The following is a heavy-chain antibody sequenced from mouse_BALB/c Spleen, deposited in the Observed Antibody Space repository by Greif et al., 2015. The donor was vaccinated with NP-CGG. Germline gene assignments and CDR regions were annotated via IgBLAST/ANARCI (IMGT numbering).Heavy chain of an antibody. Sequence: VQLQQSGAEVVKPGASVKLSCTASGFNIKDTYMTWVKQRPEQGLEWIGRIVPANDNTKYDTKFQGKATITADTSSNTAYLQLSSLTSEDTAVYYCATYYYGSSGFAYWGQGTLVTVSA. V-gene: IGHV14-3*02. CDR3: ATYYYGSSGFAY. CDR2: IVPANDNT. D-gene: IGHD1-1*01. CDR1: GFNIKDTY. J-gene: IGHJ3*01.